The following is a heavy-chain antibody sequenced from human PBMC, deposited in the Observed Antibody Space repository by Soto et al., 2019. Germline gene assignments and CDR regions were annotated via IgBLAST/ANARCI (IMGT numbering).Heavy chain of an antibody. CDR3: ARDGYCSGGSCYSVPVFDY. V-gene: IGHV3-33*01. CDR1: GFTFSSYG. J-gene: IGHJ4*02. D-gene: IGHD2-15*01. CDR2: IWYDGSNK. Sequence: QVQLVXSGGGXVQPGXSLXLSCAASGFTFSSYGMHWVRQAPGKGLEWVAVIWYDGSNKYYADSVKGRFTISRDNSKNTLYLQMNSLRAEDTAVYYCARDGYCSGGSCYSVPVFDYWGQGTLVTVSS.